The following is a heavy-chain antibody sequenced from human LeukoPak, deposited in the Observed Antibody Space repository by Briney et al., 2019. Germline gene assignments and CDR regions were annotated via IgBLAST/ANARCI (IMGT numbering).Heavy chain of an antibody. J-gene: IGHJ4*02. CDR1: GFTFSSYG. CDR3: ASRSVGAAGRGLVY. Sequence: GGSLRLSCAASGFTFSSYGMHWVRQAPGKGLEWVAVISYDGSNKYYADSVKGRFTISRDNSKNTLYLQMNSLRAEDTAVYYCASRSVGAAGRGLVYWGQGTLVTVSS. CDR2: ISYDGSNK. V-gene: IGHV3-30*03. D-gene: IGHD6-13*01.